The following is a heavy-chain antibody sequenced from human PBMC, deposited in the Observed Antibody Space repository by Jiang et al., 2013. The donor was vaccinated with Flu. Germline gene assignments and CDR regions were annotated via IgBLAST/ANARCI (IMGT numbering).Heavy chain of an antibody. CDR1: GGSISSSSYY. D-gene: IGHD3-10*01. J-gene: IGHJ4*02. CDR3: ARHLGPPIIRGAFDY. V-gene: IGHV4-39*01. Sequence: LLKPSETLSLTCTVSGGSISSSSYYWGWIRQPPGKGLEWIGSIYYSGSTYYNPSLKSRVTISVDTSKNQFSLKLSSVTAADTAVYYCARHLGPPIIRGAFDYWGQGTLVTVSS. CDR2: IYYSGST.